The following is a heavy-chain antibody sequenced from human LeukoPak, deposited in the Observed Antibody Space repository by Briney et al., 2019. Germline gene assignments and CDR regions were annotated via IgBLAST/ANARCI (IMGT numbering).Heavy chain of an antibody. CDR3: AREIEYSSSWYIGEYYFDY. D-gene: IGHD6-13*01. J-gene: IGHJ4*02. CDR1: GFTFSSYW. Sequence: GGSLRLSCAASGFTFSSYWMTWVRQAPGKGLEWVAIISYDGSNEYYADSVKGRFTISRDNAKNSLYLQMNSLRAEDTAVYYCAREIEYSSSWYIGEYYFDYWGQGTLVTVSS. CDR2: ISYDGSNE. V-gene: IGHV3-30*03.